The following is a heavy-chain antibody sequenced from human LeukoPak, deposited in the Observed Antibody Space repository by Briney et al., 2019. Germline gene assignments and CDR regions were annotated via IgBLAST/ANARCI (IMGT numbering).Heavy chain of an antibody. CDR2: IYHSGST. D-gene: IGHD3-9*01. J-gene: IGHJ6*03. CDR3: ANVYYDILTGYYPNYYYYMDV. V-gene: IGHV4-38-2*02. CDR1: GYSISSGYY. Sequence: SQTLSLTCTVSGYSISSGYYWGWIRQPPGKGLEWIGSIYHSGSTYYNPSLKSRVTISVDTSKNQFSLKLSSVTAADTAVYYCANVYYDILTGYYPNYYYYMDVWGKGTTVTVSS.